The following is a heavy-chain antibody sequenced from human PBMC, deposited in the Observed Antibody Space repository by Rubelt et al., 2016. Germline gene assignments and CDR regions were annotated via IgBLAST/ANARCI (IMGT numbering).Heavy chain of an antibody. CDR1: GGSISSYY. J-gene: IGHJ4*02. D-gene: IGHD2-15*01. CDR3: ARGSSAEY. Sequence: QVQLQRWGAGLLKPSETLSLTCAVSGGSISSYYWNWIRQPPGKGLEWIGHIYYTGSTIYNPSLESRVTISVDTTTNQFSLRLSSVTAAGTAVYYCARGSSAEYWGQGALVTVSS. V-gene: IGHV4-59*12. CDR2: IYYTGST.